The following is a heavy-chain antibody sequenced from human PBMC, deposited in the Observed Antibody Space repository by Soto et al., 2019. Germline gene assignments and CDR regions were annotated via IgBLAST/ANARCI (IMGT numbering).Heavy chain of an antibody. Sequence: SETLSLTCTVSGGSISSYYWSWIRQPPGKGLEWIGYIYYSGSTNYNPSLKSRVTISVDTSKNQFSLKLSSVTAADTAVYYCANPLAVVYYYYYYMDFWGKGTTVTVSS. J-gene: IGHJ6*03. CDR2: IYYSGST. CDR3: ANPLAVVYYYYYYMDF. V-gene: IGHV4-59*01. CDR1: GGSISSYY. D-gene: IGHD6-19*01.